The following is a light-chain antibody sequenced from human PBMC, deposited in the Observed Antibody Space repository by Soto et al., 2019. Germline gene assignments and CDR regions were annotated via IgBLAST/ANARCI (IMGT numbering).Light chain of an antibody. CDR1: SSYIGDYYY. V-gene: IGLV2-14*01. CDR3: TSYTSRSTHVV. J-gene: IGLJ2*01. CDR2: EVS. Sequence: QSALTQPASVSGSPGQSITISFTGTSSYIGDYYYVSWFQQYPNKAPTLVIYEVSNRPSGLSNRFSGSKSGNTASLTISGLQADDEADYYCTSYTSRSTHVVIGGGTKLTVL.